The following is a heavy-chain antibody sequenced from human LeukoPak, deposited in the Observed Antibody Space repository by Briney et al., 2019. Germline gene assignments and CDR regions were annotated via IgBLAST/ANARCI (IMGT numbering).Heavy chain of an antibody. V-gene: IGHV4-59*12. CDR3: ARGGSIAVAGIYWFDP. CDR1: GGSISSYY. Sequence: PSETLSLTCTVSGGSISSYYWSWIRQPPGKGLEWIGYIYYSGSTNYNPSLKSRVTISVDTSKNQFSLKLSSVTAADTAVYYCARGGSIAVAGIYWFDPWGQGTLVTVSS. J-gene: IGHJ5*02. D-gene: IGHD6-19*01. CDR2: IYYSGST.